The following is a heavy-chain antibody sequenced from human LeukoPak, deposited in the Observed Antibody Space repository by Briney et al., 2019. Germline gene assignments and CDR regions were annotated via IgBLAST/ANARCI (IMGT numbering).Heavy chain of an antibody. CDR3: AHTRRGQQLGYNWLDS. V-gene: IGHV2-5*02. D-gene: IGHD6-13*01. J-gene: IGHJ5*01. CDR2: IYCDDDK. CDR1: GFSLGTGGVG. Sequence: SGPTLSHPTPTLTLSCTFSGFSLGTGGVGVGWIRQPPVTALEWLPVIYCDDDKHYSSSIKSSLTITNDTSKNQVVLKMTNMDPVATATYYCAHTRRGQQLGYNWLDSWGQGTLVTVSS.